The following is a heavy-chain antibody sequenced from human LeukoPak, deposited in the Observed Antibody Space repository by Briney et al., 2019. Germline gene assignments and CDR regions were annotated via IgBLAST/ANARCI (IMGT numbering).Heavy chain of an antibody. V-gene: IGHV3-21*01. CDR3: ARVGATVLFGVQY. CDR1: GFTFSSYS. Sequence: PGGSLRLSCAASGFTFSSYSMNWVRQAPGKGLEWVSSICSSSSYIYYADSVKGRFTISRDNAKNSLYLQMNSLRAEDTAVYYCARVGATVLFGVQYWGQGTLVTVSS. D-gene: IGHD1-26*01. CDR2: ICSSSSYI. J-gene: IGHJ4*02.